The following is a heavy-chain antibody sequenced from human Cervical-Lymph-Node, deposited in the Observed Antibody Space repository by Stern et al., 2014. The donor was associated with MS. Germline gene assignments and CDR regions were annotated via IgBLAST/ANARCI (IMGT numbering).Heavy chain of an antibody. D-gene: IGHD4-17*01. CDR2: INRNSGGA. Sequence: QVQLMQSGDEVKKPGASVKVSCQASGYTFTGYYYLHWVRQAPGQGLEWVGRINRNSGGAHYSQKIQGLVTIDRDRSISTFSMDMSSLKSDDTAVYYCATIDYGDYKDYWGQGTLVTVSS. J-gene: IGHJ4*02. CDR3: ATIDYGDYKDY. CDR1: GYTFTGYYY. V-gene: IGHV1-2*02.